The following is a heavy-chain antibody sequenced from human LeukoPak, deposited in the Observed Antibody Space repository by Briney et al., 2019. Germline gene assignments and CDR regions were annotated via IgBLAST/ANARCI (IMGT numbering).Heavy chain of an antibody. D-gene: IGHD6-6*01. CDR3: ARWGNDLQQLVLYY. J-gene: IGHJ4*02. V-gene: IGHV1-18*01. Sequence: ASVKVSCKASGYTFTSYGISWVRQAPGQGLEWMGWISAYNGNTNYAQKLQGRVTMTTDTSTSTAYMELRSLRPDDTAVYYCARWGNDLQQLVLYYWGQGTLVTVSS. CDR2: ISAYNGNT. CDR1: GYTFTSYG.